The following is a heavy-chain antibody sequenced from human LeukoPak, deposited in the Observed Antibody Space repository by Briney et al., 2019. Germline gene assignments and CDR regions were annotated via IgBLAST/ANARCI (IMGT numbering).Heavy chain of an antibody. Sequence: GASVKVSCKASGGTFSSYAISWVRQAPGQGLEWMGGIIPIFGTANYAQKFQGRVTITTDESTGTAYMELSSLRSEDTAVYYCANLGYCSSTSCHDAFDIWGQGTMVTVSS. V-gene: IGHV1-69*05. CDR1: GGTFSSYA. CDR2: IIPIFGTA. CDR3: ANLGYCSSTSCHDAFDI. J-gene: IGHJ3*02. D-gene: IGHD2-2*01.